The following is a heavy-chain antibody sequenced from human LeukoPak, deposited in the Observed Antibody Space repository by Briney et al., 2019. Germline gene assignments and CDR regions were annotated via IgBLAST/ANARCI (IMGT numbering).Heavy chain of an antibody. J-gene: IGHJ3*02. CDR1: GGSFSGYY. Sequence: SETLSLTCAVYGGSFSGYYWSWIRQPPGKGLEWIGEINHSGSTNYNPSLKSRVTISVDTSKNQFSLKLRSVTAADTAVYYCARANSGYDLVAFDIWGQGTMVTVSS. V-gene: IGHV4-34*01. D-gene: IGHD5-12*01. CDR2: INHSGST. CDR3: ARANSGYDLVAFDI.